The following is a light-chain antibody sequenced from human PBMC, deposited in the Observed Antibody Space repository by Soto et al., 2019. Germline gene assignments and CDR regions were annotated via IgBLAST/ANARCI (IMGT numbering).Light chain of an antibody. Sequence: QSVLTQPPSVSAAPGQKVTISCSGASSNIGKNFVSWYQQLPGTAPKLLIYDSDKRPSGIPDRFSGSKSGTSATLGITGLQTGDEADYYCGTWDSSLTAVYVFGTATKLTVL. CDR1: SSNIGKNF. CDR2: DSD. J-gene: IGLJ1*01. CDR3: GTWDSSLTAVYV. V-gene: IGLV1-51*01.